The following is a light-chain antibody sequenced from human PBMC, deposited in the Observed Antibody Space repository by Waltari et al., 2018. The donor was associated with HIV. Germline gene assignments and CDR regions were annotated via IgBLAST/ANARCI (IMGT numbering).Light chain of an antibody. V-gene: IGLV2-23*02. Sequence: QSALTQPASVSGSPGQSITISCTGTSRDVGSYNFVSCYQQHPGKAPKLMIYEVRKRPSGVSNRCSGSKSGNTASLTISGLEAEDEADYYCCSYAGSSTWVFGGGTKLTVL. CDR2: EVR. J-gene: IGLJ3*02. CDR3: CSYAGSSTWV. CDR1: SRDVGSYNF.